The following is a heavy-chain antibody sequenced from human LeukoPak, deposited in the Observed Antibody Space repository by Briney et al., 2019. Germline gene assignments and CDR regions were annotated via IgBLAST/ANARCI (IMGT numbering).Heavy chain of an antibody. CDR2: ISCSGSNI. V-gene: IGHV3-48*03. CDR1: GFTFSSYE. J-gene: IGHJ4*02. Sequence: GGSLRLSCAASGFTFSSYEMNWVRQAPGKGLEWVSYISCSGSNIYYADSVKGLFTISRDNAKDSLYLQMNSLRAEDTAVYYCARGGPCGGDWLFFAVVYFDYWGQGTLVTVSS. D-gene: IGHD2-21*02. CDR3: ARGGPCGGDWLFFAVVYFDY.